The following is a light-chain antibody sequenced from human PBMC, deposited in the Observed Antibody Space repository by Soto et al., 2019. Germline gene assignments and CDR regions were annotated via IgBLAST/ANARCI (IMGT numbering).Light chain of an antibody. CDR3: CSYAGSYTWV. Sequence: QSALTQPRSVSGSPVQSVTISCTGTSSDVGGYNYVSLYQQHPGQAPKLMIYDVSKWPSGVPDRFSGSKSGNTASLTISGLQAEDEADYYCCSYAGSYTWVFGGGTKLTVL. J-gene: IGLJ3*02. CDR1: SSDVGGYNY. V-gene: IGLV2-11*01. CDR2: DVS.